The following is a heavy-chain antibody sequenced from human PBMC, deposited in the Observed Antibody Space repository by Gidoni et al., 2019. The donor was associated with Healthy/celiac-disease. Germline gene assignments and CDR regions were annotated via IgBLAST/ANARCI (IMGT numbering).Heavy chain of an antibody. V-gene: IGHV3-13*04. CDR1: GFTFSSYD. Sequence: EVQLVESGGGLVQPGGSLRLSCAASGFTFSSYDMHWVRQATGKGLEWVSAIGTAGDTYYPGSVKGRFTISRENAKNSLYLQMNSLRAGDTAVYYCARDRSGYSGYESRPKIHKYYYYYGMDVWGQGTTVTVSS. CDR2: IGTAGDT. J-gene: IGHJ6*02. CDR3: ARDRSGYSGYESRPKIHKYYYYYGMDV. D-gene: IGHD5-12*01.